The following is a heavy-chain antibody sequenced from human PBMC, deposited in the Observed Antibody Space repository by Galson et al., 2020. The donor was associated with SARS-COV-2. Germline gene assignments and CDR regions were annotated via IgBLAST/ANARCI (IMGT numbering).Heavy chain of an antibody. CDR2: ITHSGSA. CDR3: ARRNRYCSGNSCRNWFDP. D-gene: IGHD2-15*01. J-gene: IGHJ5*02. Sequence: SETLSLTCAVYGESFSGYYWTWIRQPPETGLEWIGEITHSGSATYNASIKSRVTISVDTSKNQFSLNLNSVTAADTAIYYCARRNRYCSGNSCRNWFDPWGQGTQVTVCS. CDR1: GESFSGYY. V-gene: IGHV4-34*01.